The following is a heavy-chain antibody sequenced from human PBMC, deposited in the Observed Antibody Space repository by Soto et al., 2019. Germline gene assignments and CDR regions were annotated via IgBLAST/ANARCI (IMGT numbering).Heavy chain of an antibody. CDR3: ARSIRVSYYDFWSGYCYGMDV. D-gene: IGHD3-3*01. J-gene: IGHJ6*02. V-gene: IGHV4-34*01. CDR2: INHSGST. CDR1: GGSFSGYY. Sequence: SETLSLTCAVYGGSFSGYYWSWIRQPPGKGLEWIGEINHSGSTNYNPSLKSRVTISVDTSKNQFSLKLSSVTAADTAVYYCARSIRVSYYDFWSGYCYGMDVWGQGTTVTVSS.